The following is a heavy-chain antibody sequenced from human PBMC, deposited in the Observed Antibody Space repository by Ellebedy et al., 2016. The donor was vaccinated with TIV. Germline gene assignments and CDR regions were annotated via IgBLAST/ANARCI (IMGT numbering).Heavy chain of an antibody. Sequence: PGGSLRLSCAASGFTFSSYSMNWVRQAPGKGLEWVSSITSSSSYRFYADSVKGRFTISRDNAKNSLSLQMNSLRAEDTAVYYCARDLGELLPALNFDYWGQGSLVTVSS. CDR2: ITSSSSYR. J-gene: IGHJ4*02. D-gene: IGHD1-26*01. CDR1: GFTFSSYS. V-gene: IGHV3-21*01. CDR3: ARDLGELLPALNFDY.